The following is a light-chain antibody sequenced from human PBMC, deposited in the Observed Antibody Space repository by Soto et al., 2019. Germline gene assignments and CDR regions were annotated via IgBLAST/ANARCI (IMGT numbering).Light chain of an antibody. CDR2: AAS. V-gene: IGKV3-20*01. CDR1: QSVSSYY. J-gene: IGKJ1*01. CDR3: QQCGSSPWT. Sequence: EIVLTQSPGTLSLSPGERATLSCRASQSVSSYYLAWYQPKPGQAPRLLIYAASSRATGIPDRFSGGGSGTDFTRTIIRLEPEDFAVYYCQQCGSSPWTFGQGTKVDIK.